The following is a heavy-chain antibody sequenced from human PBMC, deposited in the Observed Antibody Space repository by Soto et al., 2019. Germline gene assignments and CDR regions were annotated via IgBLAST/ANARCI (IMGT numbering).Heavy chain of an antibody. CDR1: GGSISTNY. CDR2: IYLSGST. J-gene: IGHJ6*02. CDR3: ARVGILNGYYKGLDA. D-gene: IGHD3-9*01. V-gene: IGHV4-59*01. Sequence: LKESGPALAKPSETLSLTCTVSGGSISTNYWIWIRQLPGKGLKWFGYIYLSGSTSYNPSIKSRVTIPVDTSNNQFSLKRGSVTAADTAVYYCARVGILNGYYKGLDAWGQGTTVTVSS.